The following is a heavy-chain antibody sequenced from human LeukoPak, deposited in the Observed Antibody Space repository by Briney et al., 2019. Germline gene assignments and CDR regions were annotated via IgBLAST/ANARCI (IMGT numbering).Heavy chain of an antibody. CDR1: GYTFTGYY. CDR2: ISAYNSNT. CDR3: ASAIHIVATIRNYYYYYMDV. Sequence: ASVKVSCKASGYTFTGYYMHWVRQAPGQGLEWMGWISAYNSNTHYAQKLQGRVTMTTDTSTSTAYMEVRSLRSDDTAVYYCASAIHIVATIRNYYYYYMDVWGKGTTVTISS. J-gene: IGHJ6*03. D-gene: IGHD5-12*01. V-gene: IGHV1-18*04.